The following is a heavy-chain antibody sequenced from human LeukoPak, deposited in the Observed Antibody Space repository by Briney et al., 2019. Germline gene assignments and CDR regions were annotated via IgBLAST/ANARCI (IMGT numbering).Heavy chain of an antibody. J-gene: IGHJ4*02. Sequence: GGSLRLSCAASGFTFSSYGMHWVRQAPGKGLEWVAVIWYDGSNKYYADSVKGRFTISRDNSKNTPYLQMNSLRAEDTAVYYCARDTYCSSTSCYSLFDYWGQGTLVTVSS. D-gene: IGHD2-2*01. CDR2: IWYDGSNK. CDR3: ARDTYCSSTSCYSLFDY. CDR1: GFTFSSYG. V-gene: IGHV3-33*01.